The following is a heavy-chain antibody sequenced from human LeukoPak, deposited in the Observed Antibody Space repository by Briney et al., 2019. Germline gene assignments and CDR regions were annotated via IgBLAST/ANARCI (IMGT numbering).Heavy chain of an antibody. CDR1: GFTFSSYW. CDR3: TKGGGRTTYYSAY. D-gene: IGHD1-14*01. Sequence: HPGGSLRLSCAASGFTFSSYWMSWVRQAPGKGLEWVSGFDGGGSTYYADSVKGRFTISRDHSKNTLDLQMNSLRVEDTAIYYCTKGGGRTTYYSAYWGQGTLVTVSS. CDR2: FDGGGST. V-gene: IGHV3-23*01. J-gene: IGHJ4*02.